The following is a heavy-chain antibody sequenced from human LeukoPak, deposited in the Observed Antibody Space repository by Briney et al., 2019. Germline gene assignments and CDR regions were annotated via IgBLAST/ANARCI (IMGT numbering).Heavy chain of an antibody. CDR2: ISYDGSNK. V-gene: IGHV3-30-3*01. CDR3: ARVRGYCSSTSCDTGIAARRGEFGY. D-gene: IGHD2-2*02. CDR1: GFTFSSYA. J-gene: IGHJ4*02. Sequence: GGSLRLSCAASGFTFSSYAMHWVRQAPGKGLEWVAVISYDGSNKYYADSVKGRFTISRDNSKNTLYLQMNSLRAEDTAVYYCARVRGYCSSTSCDTGIAARRGEFGYWGQGTLVTVSS.